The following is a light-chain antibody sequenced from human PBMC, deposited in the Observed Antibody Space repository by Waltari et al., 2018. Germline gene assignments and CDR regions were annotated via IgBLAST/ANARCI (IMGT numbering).Light chain of an antibody. CDR2: ENT. CDR1: TSNIGTNY. J-gene: IGLJ7*01. CDR3: GTWDSSLSGAV. V-gene: IGLV1-51*02. Sequence: QSVLTQPPSVSAAPGQRVTISCSVGTSNIGTNYVSWYRQFPGTAPKLLIYENTGRPSGIPGRFSGSKSGTSATLDITGLQAGDEADYYCGTWDSSLSGAVFGGGTHLTVL.